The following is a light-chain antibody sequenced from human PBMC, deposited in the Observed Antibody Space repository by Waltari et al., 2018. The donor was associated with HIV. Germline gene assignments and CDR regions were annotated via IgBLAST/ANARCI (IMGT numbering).Light chain of an antibody. J-gene: IGKJ3*01. CDR3: QQCDMSPLT. V-gene: IGKV3-20*01. CDR2: GAS. CDR1: KRNDSNN. Sequence: EIVLTQSPATLSLSPGEGATLPCRASKRNDSNNLNWYQQKPGQAPSLLIFGASNRATGCPARSSGESSETVFSLTITRLEPEDFAVYYCQQCDMSPLTFGPGTKVDI.